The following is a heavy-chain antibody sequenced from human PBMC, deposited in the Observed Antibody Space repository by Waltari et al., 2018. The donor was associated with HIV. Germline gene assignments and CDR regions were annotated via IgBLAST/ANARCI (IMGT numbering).Heavy chain of an antibody. V-gene: IGHV3-23*01. Sequence: EVQLLESGGGLVQPGGSMRLSCAASGFTLSSYAMRGVLQAPGEGLEWVSAISAGGVSPYYADSVKGRFTISRDNSKNTVYLQMNSLRGEDTAVYYCARDLGGYWYFDRWGRGTLVTVSS. CDR1: GFTLSSYA. J-gene: IGHJ2*01. D-gene: IGHD3-16*01. CDR2: ISAGGVSP. CDR3: ARDLGGYWYFDR.